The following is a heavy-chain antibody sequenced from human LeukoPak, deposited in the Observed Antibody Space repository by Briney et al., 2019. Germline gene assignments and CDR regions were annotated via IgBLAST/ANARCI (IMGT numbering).Heavy chain of an antibody. D-gene: IGHD4-17*01. CDR1: GYSISSGYY. Sequence: TSETLSLTCTVSGYSISSGYYWGWIRQPPGKGLEWIGTIYHSGSTYYNPSLKSRVTISVDTSKNQFSLKLSSVTAADTAVYYCARVGMTTVTTVDYWGQGTLVTVSS. J-gene: IGHJ4*02. V-gene: IGHV4-38-2*02. CDR2: IYHSGST. CDR3: ARVGMTTVTTVDY.